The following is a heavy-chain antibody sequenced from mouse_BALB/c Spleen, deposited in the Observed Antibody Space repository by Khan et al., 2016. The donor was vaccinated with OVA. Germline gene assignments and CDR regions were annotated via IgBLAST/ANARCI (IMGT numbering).Heavy chain of an antibody. D-gene: IGHD1-1*01. J-gene: IGHJ3*01. CDR2: IWAGGST. CDR1: GFSLTTYG. V-gene: IGHV2-9*02. CDR3: ARAYYYGAWLAY. Sequence: QVQLKESGPGLVAPSQSLSITCTVSGFSLTTYGVHWVRQPPGKGLEWLGVIWAGGSTNYNSALMSRLSISKDNSKSQVFLKMNSLQTDDTAMYYCARAYYYGAWLAYWGQGTLVTVSA.